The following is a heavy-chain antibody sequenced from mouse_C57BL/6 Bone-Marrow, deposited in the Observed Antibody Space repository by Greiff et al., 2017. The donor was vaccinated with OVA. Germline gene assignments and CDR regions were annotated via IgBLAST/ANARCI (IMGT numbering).Heavy chain of an antibody. CDR2: INPSSGYT. CDR3: ARLPSYYSNYVWFAY. CDR1: GYTFTSYW. J-gene: IGHJ3*01. Sequence: VNLVESGAELAKPGASVKLSCKASGYTFTSYWMHWVKQRPGQGLEWIGYINPSSGYTKYNQKFKDKATLTADKSSSTAYMQLSSLTYEDSAVYYCARLPSYYSNYVWFAYWGQGTLVTVSA. V-gene: IGHV1-7*01. D-gene: IGHD2-5*01.